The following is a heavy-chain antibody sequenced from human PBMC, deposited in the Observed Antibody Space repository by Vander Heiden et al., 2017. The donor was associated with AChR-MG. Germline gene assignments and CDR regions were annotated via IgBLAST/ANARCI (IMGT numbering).Heavy chain of an antibody. Sequence: VQLVQSGAEVKTPVASVKVSCKASGYTFTGYYMHWGRQAPGQGLEWRGWINPNSGGTNYAQKFQGRVTMTRDTSISTAYMELSRLRSDDTAVYYCARVFEAVAGPDYWGQGTLVTVSS. D-gene: IGHD6-19*01. J-gene: IGHJ4*02. CDR2: INPNSGGT. V-gene: IGHV1-2*02. CDR1: GYTFTGYY. CDR3: ARVFEAVAGPDY.